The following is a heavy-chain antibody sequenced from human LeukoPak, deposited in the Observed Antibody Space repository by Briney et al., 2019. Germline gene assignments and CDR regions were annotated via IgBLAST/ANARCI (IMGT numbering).Heavy chain of an antibody. D-gene: IGHD1-26*01. CDR3: AREIVGAHVDY. CDR1: GGSFSGYY. V-gene: IGHV4-34*01. Sequence: PSETLSLTCAVYGGSFSGYYWSWIRQPPGKGLEWIGEINHSGSTNYNPSLKSRVTISVDTSKNQFSLKLSSVTAADTAVYYCAREIVGAHVDYWGQGTLVTVSS. J-gene: IGHJ4*02. CDR2: INHSGST.